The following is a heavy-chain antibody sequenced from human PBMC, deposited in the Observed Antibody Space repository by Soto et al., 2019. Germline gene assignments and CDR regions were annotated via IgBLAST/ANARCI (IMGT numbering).Heavy chain of an antibody. CDR2: IVVGSGNS. Sequence: QMQLVQSGPEVKKPGTSVKVSCKASGFTFPSSAVHWVRQARGQGLEWIGWIVVGSGNSNYAQKFQERVTITRDMSTSTAYMELSSLVSENTAVYYCSADSTLMQFLFYGLDIWGQGTMVTVSS. CDR3: SADSTLMQFLFYGLDI. J-gene: IGHJ3*02. CDR1: GFTFPSSA. V-gene: IGHV1-58*01. D-gene: IGHD3-10*01.